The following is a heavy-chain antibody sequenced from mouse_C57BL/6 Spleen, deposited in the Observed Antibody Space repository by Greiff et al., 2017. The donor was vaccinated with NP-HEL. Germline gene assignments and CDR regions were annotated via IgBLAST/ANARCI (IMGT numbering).Heavy chain of an antibody. Sequence: VQLQQSGAELMKPGASVKLSCKATGYTFTGYWIEWVKQRPGHGLEWIGEILPGSGSTNYIEKFKGKATFTADTSSNTAYMQLSSLTTEDSAIYYCARGVDYWGQGTTLTVSS. CDR1: GYTFTGYW. CDR2: ILPGSGST. J-gene: IGHJ2*01. V-gene: IGHV1-9*01. CDR3: ARGVDY.